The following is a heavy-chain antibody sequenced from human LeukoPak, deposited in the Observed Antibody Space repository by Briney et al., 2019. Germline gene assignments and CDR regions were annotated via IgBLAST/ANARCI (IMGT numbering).Heavy chain of an antibody. J-gene: IGHJ5*02. D-gene: IGHD2-2*02. CDR3: ARGEDCSSTSFYTPPSRNWFDP. V-gene: IGHV1-69*13. Sequence: SVKVSCKASGGTFSSYAISWVRQAPGQRLEWMRGIIPIFGTANYAQKFQGRVTITADESTSTAYMELSSLRSEDTAVYYCARGEDCSSTSFYTPPSRNWFDPWRLGTLVTVSS. CDR1: GGTFSSYA. CDR2: IIPIFGTA.